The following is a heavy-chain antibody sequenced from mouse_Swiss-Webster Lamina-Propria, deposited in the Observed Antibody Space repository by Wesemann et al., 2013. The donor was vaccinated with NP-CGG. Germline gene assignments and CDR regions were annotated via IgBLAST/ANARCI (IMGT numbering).Heavy chain of an antibody. Sequence: QVQLQQSGAELMKPGASVKISCKATGYTFSSYWIEWVKQRPGHGLEWIGEILPGSGSTNYNEKFKGKATFTADTSSNTAYMQLSSLTSEDSAVYYCARAGNYGNYYYFDYWGQGTTLTVSS. CDR1: GYTFSSYW. CDR3: ARAGNYGNYYYFDY. J-gene: IGHJ2*01. CDR2: ILPGSGST. V-gene: IGHV1-9*01. D-gene: IGHD2-1*01.